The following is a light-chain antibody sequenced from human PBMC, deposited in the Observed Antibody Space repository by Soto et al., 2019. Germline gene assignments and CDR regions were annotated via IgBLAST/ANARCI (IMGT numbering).Light chain of an antibody. Sequence: AIQMTQSPSSLSASVGDTVTITCRASRGVGHDLGWYQQKPGKAPKLLIYHASTLQSGVPSRFSGSGSGTEFTLTISSLQAEDSAPYYCLQDYDNPLTFGGGTKVEIK. CDR2: HAS. CDR3: LQDYDNPLT. V-gene: IGKV1-6*01. J-gene: IGKJ4*01. CDR1: RGVGHD.